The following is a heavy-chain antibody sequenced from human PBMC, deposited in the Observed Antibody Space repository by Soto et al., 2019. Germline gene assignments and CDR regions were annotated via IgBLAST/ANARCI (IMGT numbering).Heavy chain of an antibody. Sequence: SETLSLTCTVSGCSISSSSYHWSWIRQPPGKGLEWIGYIYYSGSTNYNPSLKSRVSISVDTSKNQFSLKLSSVTAADTAVYYCARRYGGAFDFWGQGTLVTVS. CDR3: ARRYGGAFDF. D-gene: IGHD4-17*01. V-gene: IGHV4-61*05. CDR2: IYYSGST. J-gene: IGHJ4*02. CDR1: GCSISSSSYH.